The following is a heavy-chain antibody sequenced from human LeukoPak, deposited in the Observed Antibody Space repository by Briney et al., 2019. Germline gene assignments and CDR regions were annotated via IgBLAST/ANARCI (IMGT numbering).Heavy chain of an antibody. V-gene: IGHV3-23*01. CDR2: ISGSGGST. J-gene: IGHJ4*02. Sequence: GGSLRLSCAASGFTFSSYAMSWVRQAPGKGLEWVSTISGSGGSTYYADSVKGRYTISRDNSKNTLYLQMNSLRAEDTAVYYCAKKRGSGSLYFDYWGQGTLVTVSS. D-gene: IGHD3-10*01. CDR1: GFTFSSYA. CDR3: AKKRGSGSLYFDY.